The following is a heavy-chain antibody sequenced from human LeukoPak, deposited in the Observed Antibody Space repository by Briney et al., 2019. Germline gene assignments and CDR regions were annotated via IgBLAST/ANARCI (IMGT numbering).Heavy chain of an antibody. D-gene: IGHD6-6*01. CDR2: IYSGGST. V-gene: IGHV3-53*01. CDR1: GFTVSSSY. CDR3: ARSSYSSSSSV. Sequence: PGGSLRLSCAASGFTVSSSYMTWVRQAPGKGLEWVSVIYSGGSTYYADSVKGRFTISRDNAKNSLYLQINSLRAEDTAVYYCARSSYSSSSSVWGQGTMVTVSS. J-gene: IGHJ3*01.